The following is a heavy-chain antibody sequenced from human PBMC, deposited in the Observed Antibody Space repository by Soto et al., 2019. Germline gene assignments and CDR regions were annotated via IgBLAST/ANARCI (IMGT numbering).Heavy chain of an antibody. CDR3: AKGDYGGHDAFDI. D-gene: IGHD4-17*01. J-gene: IGHJ3*02. CDR1: GFTFSSYG. CDR2: ISYDGSNK. Sequence: GGSLRLSCAASGFTFSSYGMHWVHQAPGKGLEWVAVISYDGSNKYYADSVKGRFTISRDNSKNTLYLQMNSLRAEDTAVYYCAKGDYGGHDAFDIWGQGTMVTVSS. V-gene: IGHV3-30*18.